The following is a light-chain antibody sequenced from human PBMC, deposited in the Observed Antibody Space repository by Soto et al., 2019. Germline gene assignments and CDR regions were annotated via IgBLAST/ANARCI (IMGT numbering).Light chain of an antibody. CDR1: QSVSSSY. V-gene: IGKV3-20*01. J-gene: IGKJ5*01. CDR2: GAS. CDR3: QQYGSSPPIT. Sequence: EIVLTQSPATLSLSPWERATLSFRSSQSVSSSYLAWYQQKPGQAPRLLIYGASSRATGIPDRFSGSGSGTDFTLTISRLEPEDFAVYYCQQYGSSPPITFGQGTRLEIK.